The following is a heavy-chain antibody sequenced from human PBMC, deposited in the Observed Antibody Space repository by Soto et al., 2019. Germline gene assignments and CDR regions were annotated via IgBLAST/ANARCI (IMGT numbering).Heavy chain of an antibody. D-gene: IGHD3-3*01. J-gene: IGHJ4*02. CDR3: ARRPENFWSGYPEAFDF. V-gene: IGHV3-7*01. CDR2: IKEDGSSK. CDR1: GINFNDYW. Sequence: PGGSLRLSCAASGINFNDYWMSWVRQAPGKGLEWVANIKEDGSSKYYVDSVKGRFTISRDNAKNSLYLQMNSLRAEDTGVYYCARRPENFWSGYPEAFDFWGPGTLVTVSS.